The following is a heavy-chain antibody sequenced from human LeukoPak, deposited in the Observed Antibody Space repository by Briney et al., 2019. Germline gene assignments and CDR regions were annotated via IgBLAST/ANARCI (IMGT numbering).Heavy chain of an antibody. V-gene: IGHV3-74*01. CDR1: GLTFSPYW. CDR2: INSDGTIT. J-gene: IGHJ4*02. Sequence: PGGSLRLSCAASGLTFSPYWMHWVRQVPGKGLVWVSDINSDGTITHYADAVKGRYTVSRDNAHDTLYLQMNSLRAEDTAVYYCARGTALKDYWGQGTLVTVSS. D-gene: IGHD2-21*02. CDR3: ARGTALKDY.